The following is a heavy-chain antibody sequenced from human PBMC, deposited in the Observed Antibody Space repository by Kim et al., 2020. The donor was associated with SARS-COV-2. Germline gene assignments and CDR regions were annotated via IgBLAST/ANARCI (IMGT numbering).Heavy chain of an antibody. J-gene: IGHJ6*02. Sequence: KSRVTISVDTSKNQFSLKLSSVTAADTAVYYCARDGPGGGDVNYYYGMDVWGQGTTVTVSS. D-gene: IGHD2-21*02. V-gene: IGHV4-59*01. CDR3: ARDGPGGGDVNYYYGMDV.